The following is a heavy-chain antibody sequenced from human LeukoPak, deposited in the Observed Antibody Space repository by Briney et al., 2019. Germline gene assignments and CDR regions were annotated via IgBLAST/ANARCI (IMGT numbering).Heavy chain of an antibody. CDR1: GLTFSTYS. Sequence: GGSLRLSCGASGLTFSTYSMNWVRQAPGKGLEWVAYISSDSGTRYYADSVKGRFTISRDNAKNSLYLQMNSLRAEDTAVYYCARAAQPGFDPWGQGTLVTVSS. CDR3: ARAAQPGFDP. D-gene: IGHD1-14*01. V-gene: IGHV3-48*01. CDR2: ISSDSGTR. J-gene: IGHJ5*02.